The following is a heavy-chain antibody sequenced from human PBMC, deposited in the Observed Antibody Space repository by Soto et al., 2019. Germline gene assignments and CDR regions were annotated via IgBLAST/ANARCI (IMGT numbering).Heavy chain of an antibody. D-gene: IGHD2-15*01. CDR2: IIPIFGTA. CDR1: GGTFSSYA. V-gene: IGHV1-69*01. J-gene: IGHJ5*02. Sequence: QVQLVQSGAEVKKPGSSVKVSCKASGGTFSSYAISWVRQAPGQGLEWMGGIIPIFGTANYAQKFQGRVTITADESTSTAYMELSSLRSEDTAVYYCARGRRSRYCSGGSCYWYTWFDPWGQGTLVTVSS. CDR3: ARGRRSRYCSGGSCYWYTWFDP.